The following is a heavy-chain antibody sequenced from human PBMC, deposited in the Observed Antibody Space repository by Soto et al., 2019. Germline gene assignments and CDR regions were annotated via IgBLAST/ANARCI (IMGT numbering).Heavy chain of an antibody. CDR3: ARGGGRITMIGGLDP. J-gene: IGHJ5*02. Sequence: PSETLSLTCAVYGGSVNGYYWNWIRQPPGKGLEWIGEINHTGGTHYNPSLKSRVTMSVDTSKNQFSLRLSSVTAADTAVYYCARGGGRITMIGGLDPWGQGTLVTVSS. D-gene: IGHD3-22*01. CDR1: GGSVNGYY. CDR2: INHTGGT. V-gene: IGHV4-34*01.